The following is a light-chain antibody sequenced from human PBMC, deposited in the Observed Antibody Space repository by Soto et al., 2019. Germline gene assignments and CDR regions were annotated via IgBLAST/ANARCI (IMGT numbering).Light chain of an antibody. CDR1: SSNIAGNA. CDR3: ATWADSLNTYV. V-gene: IGLV1-44*01. J-gene: IGLJ1*01. CDR2: SDN. Sequence: QSVLTQPTSASGTPGQRDTISCSGSSSNIAGNAVNWFQQLPGTAPKLLIYSDNHRPSGVPDRFSGSKSGTSASLAISGLQSEDESDYYCATWADSLNTYVFGAGTKVTVL.